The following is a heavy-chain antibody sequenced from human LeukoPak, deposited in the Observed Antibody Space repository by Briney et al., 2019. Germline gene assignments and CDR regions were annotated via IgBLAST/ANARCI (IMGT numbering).Heavy chain of an antibody. D-gene: IGHD3-10*01. Sequence: GESLKISCKGSGYSFTSYWIGWVRQMPGKGLEGMGIIYPGDSDTRYSPSFQGQVTISADKSISTAYLQWSSLKASDTAMYYCARHATYYYGSGSRPFNWFDPWGQGTLVTVSS. V-gene: IGHV5-51*01. J-gene: IGHJ5*02. CDR1: GYSFTSYW. CDR3: ARHATYYYGSGSRPFNWFDP. CDR2: IYPGDSDT.